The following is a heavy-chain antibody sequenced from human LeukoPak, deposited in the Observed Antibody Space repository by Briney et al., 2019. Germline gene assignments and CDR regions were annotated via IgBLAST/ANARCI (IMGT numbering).Heavy chain of an antibody. J-gene: IGHJ6*02. V-gene: IGHV1-8*01. CDR2: MNPNSGNT. D-gene: IGHD3-10*01. Sequence: GASVTVSCKASGYTFTSHDIDWVRQATGQGLEWMGWMNPNSGNTGYAQKFQGRVTMTRDTSISTVYMELSSLTSEDTAVYYCARGLVRGRFDRDVWGQGTTVTVSS. CDR3: ARGLVRGRFDRDV. CDR1: GYTFTSHD.